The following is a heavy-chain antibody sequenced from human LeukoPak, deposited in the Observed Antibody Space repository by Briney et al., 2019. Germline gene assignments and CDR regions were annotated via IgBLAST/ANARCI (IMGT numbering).Heavy chain of an antibody. CDR3: ARHSGCHFDF. J-gene: IGHJ4*02. D-gene: IGHD1-26*01. CDR2: IYPGDSDT. V-gene: IGHV5-51*01. Sequence: GESLKISCKGSGYSFASCWIAWVRQMPGKGLEWMGIIYPGDSDTKYSPSFQGQVTISADRSINTAYLQWSSLKASDTAMYYCARHSGCHFDFWGQGTLVTVSS. CDR1: GYSFASCW.